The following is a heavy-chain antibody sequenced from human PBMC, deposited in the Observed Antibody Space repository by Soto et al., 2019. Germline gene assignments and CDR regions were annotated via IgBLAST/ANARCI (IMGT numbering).Heavy chain of an antibody. Sequence: QVQLQESGPGLVKPSGTLSLTCTVSGGSVSSTNWWSWVRQAPGEGLEWIGEIFHSGTTNYHPSLKSRVVISMDTSTNQLSLRLDSVTAADTALYFCARHIAVPTTRGFDYWGQGTLVTVSS. D-gene: IGHD2-15*01. J-gene: IGHJ4*02. CDR3: ARHIAVPTTRGFDY. CDR2: IFHSGTT. V-gene: IGHV4-4*02. CDR1: GGSVSSTNW.